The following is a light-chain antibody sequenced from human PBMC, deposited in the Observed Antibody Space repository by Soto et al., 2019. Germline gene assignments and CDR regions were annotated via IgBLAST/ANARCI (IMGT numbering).Light chain of an antibody. Sequence: DILLTQSPGTLSLSPAETTTLSCRASQSVSNNYLAWYQQKPGQAPRLLIYGASDRATGIPDRFSGSGSGTDFTLTISRLEPEDFAVYYCQQYGSSGTFGQGTKVDSK. CDR1: QSVSNNY. V-gene: IGKV3-20*01. J-gene: IGKJ1*01. CDR3: QQYGSSGT. CDR2: GAS.